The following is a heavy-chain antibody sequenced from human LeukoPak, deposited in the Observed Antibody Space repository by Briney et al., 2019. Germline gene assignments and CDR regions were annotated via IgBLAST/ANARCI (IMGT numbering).Heavy chain of an antibody. V-gene: IGHV3-30*18. D-gene: IGHD1-26*01. Sequence: GGSLRLSCAASGFTFSSYGMHWVRQAPGKGLEWVAVISYDGSNKHYADSVKGRFTISRDNSKNTLYLQMNSLRAEDTAVYYCAKGSSVGAIFDYWGQGTLVTVSS. CDR2: ISYDGSNK. CDR3: AKGSSVGAIFDY. J-gene: IGHJ4*02. CDR1: GFTFSSYG.